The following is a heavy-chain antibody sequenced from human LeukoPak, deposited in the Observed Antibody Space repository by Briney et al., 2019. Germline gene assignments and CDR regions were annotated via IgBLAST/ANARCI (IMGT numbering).Heavy chain of an antibody. CDR1: VFTFSSYA. V-gene: IGHV3-23*01. Sequence: PGGSLRLSSAASVFTFSSYAMSWVHQAPGKGLEWVSGISGSGDNTYYADSVKGRFTISRDNSKNTLYVQVNSLGTEDTAAYYCAKGSYYDSSGSFYFDYWGQGTLVTVSS. CDR3: AKGSYYDSSGSFYFDY. D-gene: IGHD3-22*01. J-gene: IGHJ4*02. CDR2: ISGSGDNT.